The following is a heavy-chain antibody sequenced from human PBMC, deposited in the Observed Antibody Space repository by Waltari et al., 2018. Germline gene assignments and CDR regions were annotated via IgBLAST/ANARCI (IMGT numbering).Heavy chain of an antibody. CDR2: VLSTGKT. CDR1: GDSVTSANW. D-gene: IGHD2-15*01. J-gene: IGHJ4*02. CDR3: ARDRGRGLYLDV. Sequence: HLQESGPGLVQPSGTLSPSCAVAGDSVTSANWWSWVRQSPRRGLEWIGQVLSTGKTNYSPSFASRVTMSLDASNNQFSLKVTSATAADTAVYYCARDRGRGLYLDVWGPGTLVTVSP. V-gene: IGHV4-4*02.